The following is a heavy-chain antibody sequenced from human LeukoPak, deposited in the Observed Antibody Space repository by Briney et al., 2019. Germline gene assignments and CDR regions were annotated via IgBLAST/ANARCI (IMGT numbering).Heavy chain of an antibody. D-gene: IGHD1-7*01. CDR3: ARVGTTTGYYFDY. J-gene: IGHJ4*02. CDR2: ITPIFGTA. CDR1: GGTFSSYA. Sequence: SVKVSCKASGGTFSSYAISWVRQAPGQGREGMGGITPIFGTANYGQKFQGRVTITADESKSTAYMELSSLRSEDTAVYYCARVGTTTGYYFDYWGQGTLVIVSS. V-gene: IGHV1-69*13.